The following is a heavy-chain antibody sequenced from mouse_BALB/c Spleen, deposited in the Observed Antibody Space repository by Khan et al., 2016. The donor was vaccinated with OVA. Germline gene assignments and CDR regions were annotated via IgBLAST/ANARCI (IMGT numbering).Heavy chain of an antibody. V-gene: IGHV5-4*02. D-gene: IGHD1-1*02. CDR3: ARAGYGGFAY. CDR1: GFSFSDYY. CDR2: ISDGGGST. J-gene: IGHJ3*01. Sequence: EVELVESGGGLVKPGGSLKLSCAASGFSFSDYYMYWIRQTPEKRLEWVATISDGGGSTYYPDSVKGRFTISRDNAKNNLYLQMSSLKSEDTALYYCARAGYGGFAYWGQGTLVTVSA.